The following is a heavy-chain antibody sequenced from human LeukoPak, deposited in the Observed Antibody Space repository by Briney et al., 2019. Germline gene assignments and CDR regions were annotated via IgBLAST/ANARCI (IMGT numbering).Heavy chain of an antibody. V-gene: IGHV4-61*02. D-gene: IGHD1-14*01. Sequence: SETLSLTCAVSGGSISSGGYSWSWIRQPAGKGLEWIGRIYTSGSTNYNPSLKSRVTMSVDTSKNQFSLKLSSVTAADTAVYYCATSRPPTTPFDHWGQGKLVTVSS. J-gene: IGHJ4*02. CDR2: IYTSGST. CDR3: ATSRPPTTPFDH. CDR1: GGSISSGGYS.